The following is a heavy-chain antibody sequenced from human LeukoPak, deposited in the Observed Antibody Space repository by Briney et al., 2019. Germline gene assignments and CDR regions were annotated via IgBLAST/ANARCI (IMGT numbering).Heavy chain of an antibody. CDR2: INHSGST. D-gene: IGHD5-18*01. V-gene: IGHV4-34*01. CDR3: ARGGILQHLYGMDV. Sequence: PSETLSLTCAVYGGSFSGYYWSWIRQPPGKGLEWIEEINHSGSTNYNPSLKSRVTISVDTSKNQFSLKLSSVTAADTAVYYCARGGILQHLYGMDVWGQGTTVTVSS. CDR1: GGSFSGYY. J-gene: IGHJ6*02.